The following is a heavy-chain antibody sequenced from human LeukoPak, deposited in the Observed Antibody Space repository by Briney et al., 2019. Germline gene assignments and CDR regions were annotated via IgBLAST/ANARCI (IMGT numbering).Heavy chain of an antibody. CDR2: ISAYNGNT. V-gene: IGHV1-18*01. CDR1: GYTFTSYG. J-gene: IGHJ4*02. CDR3: ARDDRVDYYGSGSYYKTHYFDY. Sequence: ASVKVSCKASGYTFTSYGISWVRQAPGQGLEWMGWISAYNGNTNYAQKLQGRVTMTTDTSTSTAYMELRSLRSDDTAVCYCARDDRVDYYGSGSYYKTHYFDYWGQGTLVTVSS. D-gene: IGHD3-10*01.